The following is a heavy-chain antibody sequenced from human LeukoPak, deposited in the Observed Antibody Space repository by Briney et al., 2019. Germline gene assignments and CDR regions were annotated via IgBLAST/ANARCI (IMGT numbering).Heavy chain of an antibody. Sequence: QAGGSLRLSCAASGFTFTSYWMNWVRQAPGKGLEWVANIKPDGDTYYVDSAKGRFTISRDNAKNSLYLQMNSLRAEDTAVYYCAREDGTFDYWGQGALVTVSS. V-gene: IGHV3-7*01. J-gene: IGHJ4*02. CDR2: IKPDGDT. D-gene: IGHD1-1*01. CDR1: GFTFTSYW. CDR3: AREDGTFDY.